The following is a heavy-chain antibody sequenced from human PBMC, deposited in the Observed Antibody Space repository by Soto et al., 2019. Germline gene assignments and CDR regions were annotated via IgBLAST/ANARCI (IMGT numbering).Heavy chain of an antibody. Sequence: PSETLSLTCTVSGGSISSYYWSWIRQPPGKGLEWIGYIYYSGSTNYNPSLKSRVTISVDTSKNQFSLKLSSVTAADTAVYYCARAVDTAMVANWFDPWGQGTLVTVSS. J-gene: IGHJ5*02. CDR2: IYYSGST. V-gene: IGHV4-59*01. D-gene: IGHD5-18*01. CDR1: GGSISSYY. CDR3: ARAVDTAMVANWFDP.